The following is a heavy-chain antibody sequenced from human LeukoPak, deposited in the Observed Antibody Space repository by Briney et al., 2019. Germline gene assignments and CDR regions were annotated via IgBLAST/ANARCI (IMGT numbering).Heavy chain of an antibody. D-gene: IGHD3-3*01. J-gene: IGHJ4*02. CDR2: ISGSGGST. CDR1: GFTFDDYA. CDR3: AKAPLNLITIFGVVTDY. V-gene: IGHV3-23*01. Sequence: GGSLRLSCAASGFTFDDYAMHWVRQAPGKGLEWVSGISGSGGSTYYADSVKGRFTISRDNSKNTLYLQMNSLRAEDTAVYYCAKAPLNLITIFGVVTDYWGQGTLVTVSS.